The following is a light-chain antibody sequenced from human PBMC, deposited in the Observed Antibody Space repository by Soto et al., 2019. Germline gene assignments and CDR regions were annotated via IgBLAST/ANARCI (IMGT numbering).Light chain of an antibody. CDR1: SSDVGGYHY. Sequence: QSVLTPPASVSGSPGQSITLSCTGPSSDVGGYHYVSWYQQHPGKAPKLMIYDVSNRPSGVSDRFSGSKSGNTASLTISGLQAEDEADYYCSSYTSSSTLVVFGGGTKLTVL. CDR3: SSYTSSSTLVV. CDR2: DVS. J-gene: IGLJ2*01. V-gene: IGLV2-14*01.